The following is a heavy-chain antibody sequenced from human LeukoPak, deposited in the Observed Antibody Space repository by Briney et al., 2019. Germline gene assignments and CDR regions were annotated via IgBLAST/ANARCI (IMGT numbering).Heavy chain of an antibody. V-gene: IGHV4-30-2*01. Sequence: SETLSLTCTVSGGFISSGGYYWSWIRQPPGKGLEWIGYIYHSGSTYYNPSLKSRVTISVDRSKNQFSLKLSSVTAADTAVYYCARLYSSSLSPWGQGTLVTVSS. CDR3: ARLYSSSLSP. D-gene: IGHD6-13*01. CDR1: GGFISSGGYY. J-gene: IGHJ5*02. CDR2: IYHSGST.